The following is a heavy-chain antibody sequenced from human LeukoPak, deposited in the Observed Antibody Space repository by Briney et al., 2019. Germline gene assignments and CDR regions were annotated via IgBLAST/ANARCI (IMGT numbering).Heavy chain of an antibody. Sequence: SETLSLTCTVSGYSISSGYYWGWIRQPPGKGLEWIGSIYHSGSTYYNPSLKSRVTISVDTSKNQFSLKLSSVTAADTAVYYCARETWGYYGSGNNGNYYCYMDVWGKGTTVTISS. D-gene: IGHD3-10*01. CDR3: ARETWGYYGSGNNGNYYCYMDV. V-gene: IGHV4-38-2*02. CDR1: GYSISSGYY. CDR2: IYHSGST. J-gene: IGHJ6*03.